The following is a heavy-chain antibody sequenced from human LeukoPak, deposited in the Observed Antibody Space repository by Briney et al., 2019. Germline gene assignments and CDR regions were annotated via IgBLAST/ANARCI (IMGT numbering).Heavy chain of an antibody. Sequence: GASVKVSCKASGYTFTGYYMHWVRQAPGQGLEWMGWINPNSGGTNYAQKFQGRVTMTRDTSISTAYMELSRLRSDDTAVYYCARPRGTVIVGGGWFDPWGQGTLVTVSS. CDR2: INPNSGGT. CDR3: ARPRGTVIVGGGWFDP. CDR1: GYTFTGYY. J-gene: IGHJ5*02. V-gene: IGHV1-2*02. D-gene: IGHD3-22*01.